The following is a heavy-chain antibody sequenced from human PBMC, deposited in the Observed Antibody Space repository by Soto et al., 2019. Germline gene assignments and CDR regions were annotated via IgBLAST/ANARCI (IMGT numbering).Heavy chain of an antibody. CDR3: ARAVAADYYYYGMDV. D-gene: IGHD6-19*01. V-gene: IGHV4-59*12. CDR2: IYYSGST. J-gene: IGHJ6*02. CDR1: GGSISSYY. Sequence: SETLSLTCTVSGGSISSYYWSWIRQPPGKGLEWIGYIYYSGSTNYNPSLKSRVTISVDTSKNQFSLKLSSVTAADTAVYYCARAVAADYYYYGMDVWGQGTTVTVS.